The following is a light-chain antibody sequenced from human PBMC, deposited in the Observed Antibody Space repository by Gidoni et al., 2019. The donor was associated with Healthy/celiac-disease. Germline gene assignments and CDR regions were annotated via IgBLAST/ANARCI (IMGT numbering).Light chain of an antibody. Sequence: EIVLTQSPGSLSLSPGEKATLACRASQSVSSSYLAWYLQKPGQAPRLLIYGASSRATGIPDRFSGSGSGTDFTLTMNRLGPEDFAVYYCQQYGSSPGTFGQGTKVEIK. CDR1: QSVSSSY. CDR3: QQYGSSPGT. CDR2: GAS. J-gene: IGKJ1*01. V-gene: IGKV3-20*01.